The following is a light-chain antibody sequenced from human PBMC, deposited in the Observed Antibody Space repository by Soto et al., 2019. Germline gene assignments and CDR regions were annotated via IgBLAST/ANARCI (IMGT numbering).Light chain of an antibody. Sequence: AIRMTQSPSSFSASTGDRVTITCRASQGISSYLAWYQQKPGKAPKLLIYAASTLQSGVPSRFSGSGSGTDFTLTISCLQSEDFATDYCQQYYSDPLTFGGGTKVEIK. V-gene: IGKV1-8*01. CDR2: AAS. CDR3: QQYYSDPLT. CDR1: QGISSY. J-gene: IGKJ4*01.